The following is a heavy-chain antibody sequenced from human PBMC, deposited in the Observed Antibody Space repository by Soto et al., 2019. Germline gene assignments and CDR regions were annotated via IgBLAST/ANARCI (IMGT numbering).Heavy chain of an antibody. CDR1: GFSFSSYG. CDR2: IWCFGS. Sequence: GAPLRLSCPASGFSFSSYGMHWVRQAPGRGLDWVSFIWCFGSKYVDSMKGRFTFSRDXSXXIXXXQXNXLRADDTAVYYCARDLQIGNHHYFDLWGQGT. V-gene: IGHV3-33*01. J-gene: IGHJ4*02. CDR3: ARDLQIGNHHYFDL.